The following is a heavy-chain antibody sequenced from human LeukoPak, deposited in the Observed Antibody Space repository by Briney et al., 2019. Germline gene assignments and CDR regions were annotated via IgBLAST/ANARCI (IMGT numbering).Heavy chain of an antibody. Sequence: GASVKVSCKASGYAFTSYGISWVRQMPGKGLEWMGIIYPGDSDTRYSPSFQGQVTISADKSISTAYLQWSSLKASDTAMYYCARHASLIPSFYAFDIWGQGTMVTVSS. D-gene: IGHD2-2*01. CDR2: IYPGDSDT. CDR3: ARHASLIPSFYAFDI. V-gene: IGHV5-51*01. J-gene: IGHJ3*02. CDR1: GYAFTSYG.